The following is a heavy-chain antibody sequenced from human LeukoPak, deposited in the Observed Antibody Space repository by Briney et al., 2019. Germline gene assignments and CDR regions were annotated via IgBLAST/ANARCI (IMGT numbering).Heavy chain of an antibody. J-gene: IGHJ4*02. CDR2: IYTSGST. CDR1: GGSISSGSYY. Sequence: PSETLSLTCTVSGGSISSGSYYWSWIRQPAGKGLEWIGRIYTSGSTNYNPSLKSRVTISVDTSKNQFSLKLSSVTAADTAVYYCAREPDPYYDFWSGYFDYWGRGILVTVSS. D-gene: IGHD3-3*01. CDR3: AREPDPYYDFWSGYFDY. V-gene: IGHV4-61*02.